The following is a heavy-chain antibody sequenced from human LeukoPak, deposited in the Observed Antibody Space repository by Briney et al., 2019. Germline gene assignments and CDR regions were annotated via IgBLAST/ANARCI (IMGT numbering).Heavy chain of an antibody. CDR3: ARGYNNYGYVFDI. Sequence: PGGSLRLSCAASGFTFSSYSMNWVRQAPGKGLEWVSFISSSSSYIYYADSVKGRFTISRDNAKNSLYLQMNSLRAEDTAVYYCARGYNNYGYVFDIWGQGTVVTVSS. D-gene: IGHD4-11*01. J-gene: IGHJ3*02. CDR1: GFTFSSYS. V-gene: IGHV3-21*01. CDR2: ISSSSSYI.